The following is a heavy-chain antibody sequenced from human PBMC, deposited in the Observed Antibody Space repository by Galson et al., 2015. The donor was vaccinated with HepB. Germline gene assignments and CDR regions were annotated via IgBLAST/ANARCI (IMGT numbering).Heavy chain of an antibody. J-gene: IGHJ3*02. CDR3: ARELENDAFDI. CDR2: ISSSGSTI. D-gene: IGHD5-24*01. Sequence: SLRLSCAASGFTFSSYEMNWVRQAPGKGLEWVSYISSSGSTIYYADSVKGRFTISRDNAKNSLYLQMNSLRAEDTAVYYCARELENDAFDIWGQGTMVTVSS. CDR1: GFTFSSYE. V-gene: IGHV3-48*03.